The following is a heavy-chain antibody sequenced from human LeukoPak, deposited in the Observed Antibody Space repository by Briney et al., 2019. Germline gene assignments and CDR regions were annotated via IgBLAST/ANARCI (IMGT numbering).Heavy chain of an antibody. V-gene: IGHV4-34*01. CDR1: GGSFSGYF. CDR3: ASLSGSYYASDY. CDR2: INHRGST. Sequence: SQTLSLTCAVHGGSFSGYFWSWIRQPPGKGLEWIGEINHRGSTIYNPPLKSRVTISVDTSKNQFSLKLSSVTAADTAVYYCASLSGSYYASDYWGQGTLVTVSS. J-gene: IGHJ4*02. D-gene: IGHD1-26*01.